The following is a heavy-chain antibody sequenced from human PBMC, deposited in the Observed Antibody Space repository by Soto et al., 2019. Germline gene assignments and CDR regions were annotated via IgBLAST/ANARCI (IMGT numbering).Heavy chain of an antibody. CDR1: GFTFSSYS. V-gene: IGHV3-21*01. Sequence: LRLSCAASGFTFSSYSMNWVRQAPGKGLEWVSSISSSSSYICYADSVKGRFTISRDNAKNSLYLQMNSLRAEDTAVYYCARVKYYDSSGYSVWGQGTLVTVSS. D-gene: IGHD3-22*01. CDR3: ARVKYYDSSGYSV. J-gene: IGHJ4*02. CDR2: ISSSSSYI.